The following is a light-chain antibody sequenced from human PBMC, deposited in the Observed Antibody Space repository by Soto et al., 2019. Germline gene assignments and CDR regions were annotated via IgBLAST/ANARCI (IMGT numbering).Light chain of an antibody. J-gene: IGKJ1*01. CDR2: DAS. CDR3: QQYNSYSRT. Sequence: DIQMTQSPSTLSAFVGDRVTITCRASQSISIWLAWYQQKPGKAPKLLIYDASSLASGVPSRFSGSGSGTEFTLTISSLQPEDFATYYCQQYNSYSRTFGQGTKVDIK. CDR1: QSISIW. V-gene: IGKV1-5*01.